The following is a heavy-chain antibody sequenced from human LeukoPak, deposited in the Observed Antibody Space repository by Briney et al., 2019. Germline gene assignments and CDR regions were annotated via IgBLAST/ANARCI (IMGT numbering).Heavy chain of an antibody. CDR2: LNPNSGDT. J-gene: IGHJ5*02. CDR1: VYTFTGYF. Sequence: ASVKVSCKASVYTFTGYFLHWVRQAPGQGLEWMGWLNPNSGDTNYSQKFQGRVTMTKDTSITTAYMELSSLRSDDTALYYCARGPFRNVDITMVASRFDPWGQGTLVTVSS. D-gene: IGHD3-10*01. V-gene: IGHV1-2*02. CDR3: ARGPFRNVDITMVASRFDP.